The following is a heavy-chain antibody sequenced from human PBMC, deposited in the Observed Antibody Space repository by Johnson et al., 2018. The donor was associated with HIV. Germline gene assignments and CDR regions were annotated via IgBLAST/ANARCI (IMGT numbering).Heavy chain of an antibody. CDR3: ARDRRVAAITYAFDC. J-gene: IGHJ3*01. D-gene: IGHD6-13*01. CDR1: GFSFSGYW. V-gene: IGHV3-30*19. Sequence: QVQLVESGGGLVQPGGSLRLSCAASGFSFSGYWMTWVRQAPGTGLEWVALMSYDGSNKFYADSRKGRLTVSRDISKNTLYLQINGLSAEDTAVYYCARDRRVAAITYAFDCWGQGTMVTVSS. CDR2: MSYDGSNK.